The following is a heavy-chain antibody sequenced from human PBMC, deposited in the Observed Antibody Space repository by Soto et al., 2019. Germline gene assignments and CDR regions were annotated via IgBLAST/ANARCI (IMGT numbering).Heavy chain of an antibody. CDR1: GFTLSSYE. D-gene: IGHD1-20*01. Sequence: EVQLVESGGGLVQPGGSLRLSCAASGFTLSSYEMNWVRQAPGKGLEWISYISSSGSTIYYADSVKGRFTISRDNADNSLYLQMNSLRAEDTAVYYCATDKGYNGNHGGYYFYYGMDVWGQGTTVTVSS. CDR2: ISSSGSTI. J-gene: IGHJ6*02. CDR3: ATDKGYNGNHGGYYFYYGMDV. V-gene: IGHV3-48*03.